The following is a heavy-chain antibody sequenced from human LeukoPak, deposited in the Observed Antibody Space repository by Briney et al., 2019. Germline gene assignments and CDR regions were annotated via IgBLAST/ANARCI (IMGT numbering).Heavy chain of an antibody. CDR1: GFTFSGYW. CDR2: INSDGSTT. D-gene: IGHD3-16*01. V-gene: IGHV3-74*01. Sequence: PGGSLRLSCAASGFTFSGYWMHWVRQAPGKGLAWVSRINSDGSTTSYADSVRGRFTISRDNAKNPLYVQMNSLIAEDTAVYYCARSGGGYFDYWGQGTLVTVSS. J-gene: IGHJ4*02. CDR3: ARSGGGYFDY.